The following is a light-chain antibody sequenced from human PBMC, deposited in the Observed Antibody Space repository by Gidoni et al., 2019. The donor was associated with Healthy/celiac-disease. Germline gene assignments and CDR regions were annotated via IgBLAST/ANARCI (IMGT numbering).Light chain of an antibody. CDR2: DAS. J-gene: IGKJ3*01. CDR1: QSVSSY. Sequence: EIVLTQSPATLSLSPGERATLSCRASQSVSSYLAWYQQKPGQAPRLLIYDASNRATGIPARFSGSGSGTDFTLTISSLEPEDFAVDYCQQRRLTFGPGTKVDIK. CDR3: QQRRLT. V-gene: IGKV3-11*01.